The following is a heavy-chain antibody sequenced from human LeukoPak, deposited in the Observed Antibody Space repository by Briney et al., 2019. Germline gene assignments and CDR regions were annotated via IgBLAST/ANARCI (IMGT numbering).Heavy chain of an antibody. V-gene: IGHV4-34*01. CDR1: GGSFSDYY. Sequence: KPSETLSLTCAVYGGSFSDYYWSWIRQPPGMGLEWIGEINHSGNTNYNPSLKSRVTISVDTSKNQLSLKVRSVTAADTAVYYCARVAMGDGYSRSAVDYWGQGTLVTVSS. D-gene: IGHD5-24*01. CDR3: ARVAMGDGYSRSAVDY. J-gene: IGHJ4*02. CDR2: INHSGNT.